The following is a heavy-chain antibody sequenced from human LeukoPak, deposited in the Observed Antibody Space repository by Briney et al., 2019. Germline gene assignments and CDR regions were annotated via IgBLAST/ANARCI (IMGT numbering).Heavy chain of an antibody. D-gene: IGHD6-25*01. V-gene: IGHV3-48*03. CDR1: GFTFSSYE. J-gene: IGHJ4*02. CDR3: ARDELPSYGYSSVY. Sequence: GGSLRLSCAASGFTFSSYEMNWVRQAPGKGLEWVSYISSSGSTIYYADSVKGRFTISRDNAKNSLYLQMNSLRAEDTAVYYCARDELPSYGYSSVYWGQGTLVTVSS. CDR2: ISSSGSTI.